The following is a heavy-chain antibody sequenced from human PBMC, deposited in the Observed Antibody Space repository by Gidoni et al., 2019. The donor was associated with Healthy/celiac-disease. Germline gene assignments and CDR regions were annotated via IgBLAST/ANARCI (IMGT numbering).Heavy chain of an antibody. CDR3: ARATSGRVWGSYRNPPPFDY. V-gene: IGHV4-31*03. D-gene: IGHD3-16*02. Sequence: QVQLQESGPGLVKPSQTLSLTCTVSGGSISSGGYYWSWIRQHPGKGLEWIGYIYYSGSTYYNPSLKSRVTISVDTSKNQFSLKLSSVTAADTAVYYCARATSGRVWGSYRNPPPFDYWGQGTLVTVSS. CDR1: GGSISSGGYY. CDR2: IYYSGST. J-gene: IGHJ4*02.